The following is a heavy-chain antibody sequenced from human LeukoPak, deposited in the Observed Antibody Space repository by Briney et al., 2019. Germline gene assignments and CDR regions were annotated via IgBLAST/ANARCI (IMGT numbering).Heavy chain of an antibody. CDR1: GGSFSGYY. V-gene: IGHV4-34*01. D-gene: IGHD1-14*01. CDR2: INHSGST. Sequence: SEALSLTCAVYGGSFSGYYWSWIRQPSGKGLEWIGEINHSGSTNYNPSLKSRVTISVDTSKNQFSLKLSSVTAADTAVYYCARESPLTGGPLDYWGQGTLVTVSS. J-gene: IGHJ4*02. CDR3: ARESPLTGGPLDY.